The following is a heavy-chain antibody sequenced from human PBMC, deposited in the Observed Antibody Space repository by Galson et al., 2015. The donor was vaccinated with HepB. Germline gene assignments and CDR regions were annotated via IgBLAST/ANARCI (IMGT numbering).Heavy chain of an antibody. CDR3: ARGAASGYSHNWRAYGMDV. CDR2: IYSGGST. CDR1: GFTVSSNY. J-gene: IGHJ6*02. V-gene: IGHV3-53*01. D-gene: IGHD5-18*01. Sequence: SLRLSCAASGFTVSSNYMSWVRQAPGKGLEWVSVIYSGGSTYYADSVKGRFTISRDNSKNTLYLQMNSLRAEDTAVYYCARGAASGYSHNWRAYGMDVWGQGTTVTVSS.